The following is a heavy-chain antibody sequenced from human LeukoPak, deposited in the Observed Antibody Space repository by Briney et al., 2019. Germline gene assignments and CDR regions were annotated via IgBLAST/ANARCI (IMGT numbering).Heavy chain of an antibody. D-gene: IGHD5-12*01. CDR2: ISSSSSYI. J-gene: IGHJ4*02. V-gene: IGHV3-21*01. Sequence: GGSLRLSCAASGFTFSSYSMNWVRQAPGKGLEWVSSISSSSSYIYYADSVKGRFTISRDNAKNSLYLQMNSLRAEDTAVYYCARVISGYDEGIFDYWGQGTLVTVSS. CDR3: ARVISGYDEGIFDY. CDR1: GFTFSSYS.